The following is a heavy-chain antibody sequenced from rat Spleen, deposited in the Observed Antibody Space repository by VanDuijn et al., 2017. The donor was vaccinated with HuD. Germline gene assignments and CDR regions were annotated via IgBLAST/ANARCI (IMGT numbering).Heavy chain of an antibody. Sequence: EVQLVESGGGLVQPGRSMKLSCAASGFTFSSFALAWVRQAPTKGLEWVASISYDGGNTYYRDPVKGRFTISRDNAKSSLYLQMDSLRSEDTATYYCARHELPGYNWFAYWGQGTLVTVSS. CDR1: GFTFSSFA. CDR3: ARHELPGYNWFAY. CDR2: ISYDGGNT. J-gene: IGHJ3*01. V-gene: IGHV5-25*01. D-gene: IGHD1-4*01.